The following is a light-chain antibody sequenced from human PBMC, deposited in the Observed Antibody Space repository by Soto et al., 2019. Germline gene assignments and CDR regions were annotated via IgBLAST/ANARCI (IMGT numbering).Light chain of an antibody. J-gene: IGKJ5*01. V-gene: IGKV3-15*01. CDR1: QSISSN. Sequence: EIVMTDSPATLSVSRWEIATLSCRASQSISSNLAWYQQKPGQAPRLLMFRTSSRATGFPARFSGSGSGTNFTLTISSLEPEDFAVYYCQQRRSWQVTFGQATRLEIK. CDR2: RTS. CDR3: QQRRSWQVT.